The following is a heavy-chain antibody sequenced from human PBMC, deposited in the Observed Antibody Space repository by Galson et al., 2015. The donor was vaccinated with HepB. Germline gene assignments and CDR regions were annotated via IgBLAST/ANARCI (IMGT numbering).Heavy chain of an antibody. CDR3: ARHSRWVEYYYGMDV. D-gene: IGHD5-24*01. CDR1: GGSISSYY. J-gene: IGHJ6*02. CDR2: IYYSGST. Sequence: LSLTCTVSGGSISSYYWSWIRQPPGKGLEWIGYIYYSGSTNYNPSLKSRVTISVDTSKNQFSLKLSSVTAADTAVYYCARHSRWVEYYYGMDVWGQGTTVTVSS. V-gene: IGHV4-59*08.